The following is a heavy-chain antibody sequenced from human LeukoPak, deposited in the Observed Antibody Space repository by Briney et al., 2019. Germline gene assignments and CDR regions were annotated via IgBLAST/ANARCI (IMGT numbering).Heavy chain of an antibody. J-gene: IGHJ4*02. CDR1: GYTFTSYA. D-gene: IGHD3-3*01. Sequence: ASVKVSCKASGYTFTSYAMHWGRQAPGQRLEWMGWIHAGNGNTKSSQTFQGRVTLTRARSESTAYMELSSLRSEATAGYYCARHSSGYYDFWIGYYASGYFDYWGQGTLVTVSS. CDR2: IHAGNGNT. CDR3: ARHSSGYYDFWIGYYASGYFDY. V-gene: IGHV1-3*01.